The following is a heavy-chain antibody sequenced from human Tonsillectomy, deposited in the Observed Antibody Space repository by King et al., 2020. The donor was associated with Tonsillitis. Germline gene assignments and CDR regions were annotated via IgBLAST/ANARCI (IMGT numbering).Heavy chain of an antibody. CDR3: AKDKGAGVYDSSRGAFVI. J-gene: IGHJ3*02. CDR2: ISTTSNYT. D-gene: IGHD3-22*01. V-gene: IGHV3-21*01. CDR1: GFTFSNHH. Sequence: VQLVESGGGLVEPGGSLRLSCATSGFTFSNHHMNWVRQAPGKGLEWVSSISTTSNYTYYADSVQGRFTISRDNAKNSLFLQMPSLRAEDAAVYYCAKDKGAGVYDSSRGAFVIWGRGTMVTVSP.